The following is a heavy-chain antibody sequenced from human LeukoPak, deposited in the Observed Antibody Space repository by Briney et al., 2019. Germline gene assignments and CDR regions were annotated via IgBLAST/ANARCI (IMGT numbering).Heavy chain of an antibody. V-gene: IGHV3-74*01. D-gene: IGHD6-19*01. CDR2: INNDGSTT. CDR1: GFTFSSHW. CDR3: ARDPGLGYRSGWYQDYFDY. J-gene: IGHJ4*02. Sequence: PGGSLRLSCAASGFTFSSHWMHWVRQAPGKGLVWVSCINNDGSTTRYADSVKGRFTISRDNSKNTLYLQMHSLTGDDTAVFYCARDPGLGYRSGWYQDYFDYWGQGTLVTVSS.